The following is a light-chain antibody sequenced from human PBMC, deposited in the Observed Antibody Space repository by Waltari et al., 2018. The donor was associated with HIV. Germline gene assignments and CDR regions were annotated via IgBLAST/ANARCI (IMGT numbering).Light chain of an antibody. CDR1: SSAGGSYNL. CDR3: CSYAGSSTLV. V-gene: IGLV2-23*01. CDR2: EGS. Sequence: QSALTQPASVSGSPGHSITITCIRTSSAGGSYNLVSWYQQHPGKAPKLMIYEGSKRPSGVSNRFSGSKSGNTASLTISGLQAEDEADYYCCSYAGSSTLVFGTGTKVTVL. J-gene: IGLJ1*01.